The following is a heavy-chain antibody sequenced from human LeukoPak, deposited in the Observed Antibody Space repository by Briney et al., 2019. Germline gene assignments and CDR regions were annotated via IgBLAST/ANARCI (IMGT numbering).Heavy chain of an antibody. CDR1: GFTFSSYA. D-gene: IGHD3-22*01. V-gene: IGHV3-48*04. CDR3: ASEPYYYDSSSPP. CDR2: ISSSGSTI. J-gene: IGHJ5*02. Sequence: GGSLRLSCAAFGFTFSSYAMSWVRQAPGKGLEWVSYISSSGSTIYYADSVKGRLTISRDNAKNSLYLQMNSLRAEDTAVYYCASEPYYYDSSSPPWGQGTLVTVSS.